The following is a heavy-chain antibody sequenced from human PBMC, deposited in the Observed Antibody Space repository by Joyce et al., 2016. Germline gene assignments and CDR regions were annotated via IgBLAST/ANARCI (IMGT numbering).Heavy chain of an antibody. V-gene: IGHV3-33*01. Sequence: QVQLVESGGGVVQPGRSLRLSCVASGFTFSGYGMHWVRQAPGEGLEWVSVIWYDGSNEDYVDSVKGRFTISRDNSKNTVYLQMSRLRVEDTAVYYWATTYSSGWGFDPWGQGTLVTVSS. CDR3: ATTYSSGWGFDP. D-gene: IGHD6-19*01. CDR2: IWYDGSNE. CDR1: GFTFSGYG. J-gene: IGHJ5*02.